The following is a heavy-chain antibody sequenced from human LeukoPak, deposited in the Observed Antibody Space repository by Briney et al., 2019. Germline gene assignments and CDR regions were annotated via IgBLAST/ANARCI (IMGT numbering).Heavy chain of an antibody. Sequence: SETLSLTCAVYGGSFSGHYWSWIRQPPGKGLEWIGEINHSGSTNYNPSLKSRVTISVDTSNNQFSLNLTSVTAADTALYYCARHRKSARNYLYYYMDVWGKGTTVTVSS. CDR2: INHSGST. V-gene: IGHV4-34*01. CDR1: GGSFSGHY. CDR3: ARHRKSARNYLYYYMDV. D-gene: IGHD6-6*01. J-gene: IGHJ6*03.